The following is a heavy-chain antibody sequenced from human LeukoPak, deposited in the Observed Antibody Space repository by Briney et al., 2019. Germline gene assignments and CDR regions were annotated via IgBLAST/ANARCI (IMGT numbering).Heavy chain of an antibody. Sequence: PSETLSLTCTVSGGSISSYYWSWIRQPAGKGLEWIGRIYTSGSTNYNPSLKSRVTMSVDTSKNRFSLKLSSVTAADTAVYYCARDAWGGYCSSTSCLNWFDPWGQGTLVTVS. CDR1: GGSISSYY. CDR3: ARDAWGGYCSSTSCLNWFDP. J-gene: IGHJ5*02. V-gene: IGHV4-4*07. CDR2: IYTSGST. D-gene: IGHD2-2*01.